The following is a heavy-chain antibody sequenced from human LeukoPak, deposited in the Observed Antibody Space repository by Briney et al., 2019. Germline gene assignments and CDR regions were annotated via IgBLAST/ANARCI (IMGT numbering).Heavy chain of an antibody. J-gene: IGHJ4*02. CDR1: GYSFTSHW. V-gene: IGHV5-10-1*01. CDR3: AIYYDSGHVFDY. Sequence: GESLKISCKGSGYSFTSHWVAWVRQMPGKGLEWIGSIDPSDSYTNYSPSFQGHVTMSTDKSISTAYLQWSSLKASDTAMYYCAIYYDSGHVFDYWGQGTLVTVSS. CDR2: IDPSDSYT. D-gene: IGHD3-10*01.